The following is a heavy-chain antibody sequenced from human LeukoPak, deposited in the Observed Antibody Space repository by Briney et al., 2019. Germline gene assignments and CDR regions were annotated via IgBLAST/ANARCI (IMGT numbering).Heavy chain of an antibody. Sequence: NASETLSLTCTVSGGSISSYYWSWLRQPAGKGLEWIGRIYTSGSTNYNPSLKSRVTMSVDTSKNQFSLKLSSVTAADTAVYYCARVRWDRGYSYGPYYCYYYMDVWGKGTTVTVSS. J-gene: IGHJ6*03. D-gene: IGHD5-18*01. CDR2: IYTSGST. CDR3: ARVRWDRGYSYGPYYCYYYMDV. V-gene: IGHV4-4*07. CDR1: GGSISSYY.